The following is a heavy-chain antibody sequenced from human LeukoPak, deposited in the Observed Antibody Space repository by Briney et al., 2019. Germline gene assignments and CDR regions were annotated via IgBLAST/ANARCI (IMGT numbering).Heavy chain of an antibody. CDR3: AREESGGYFDY. V-gene: IGHV1-46*01. J-gene: IGHJ4*02. D-gene: IGHD2-8*02. Sequence: GASVKVSRKASGYTFTSYYMHWVRQAPGQGLEWMGLINPSGDSTNYAQKFQGRVTMTRDTSTSTVYMELSSLRSEDTAVYYCAREESGGYFDYWGQGTLVTVSS. CDR1: GYTFTSYY. CDR2: INPSGDST.